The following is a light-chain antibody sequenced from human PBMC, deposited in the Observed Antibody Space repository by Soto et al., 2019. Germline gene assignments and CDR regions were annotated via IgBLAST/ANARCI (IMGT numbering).Light chain of an antibody. CDR3: QQYGSSPT. CDR2: GAS. J-gene: IGKJ1*01. CDR1: QSVRSNY. Sequence: EMVLTKSPGTLSLSTGERATLSCRASQSVRSNYVAWYQQKPGQAPRLLIYGASSRATGIPDRFSGSGSGTDFTLTISRLEAEDFVLYYCQQYGSSPTFGQGTKVEIK. V-gene: IGKV3-20*01.